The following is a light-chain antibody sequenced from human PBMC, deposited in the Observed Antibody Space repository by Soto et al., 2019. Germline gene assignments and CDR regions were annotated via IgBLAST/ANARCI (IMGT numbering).Light chain of an antibody. CDR2: GTS. CDR1: QSIASSY. J-gene: IGKJ3*01. CDR3: QHYGTSPFT. Sequence: EIVLTQSPGTLSLSPGERATLSCRASQSIASSYLAWYQQRPGQAPRLLVSGTSSRATGIPDRSSGSGSGTDFTLTITRLEPEDFAVYYCQHYGTSPFTFGPGTKVHIK. V-gene: IGKV3-20*01.